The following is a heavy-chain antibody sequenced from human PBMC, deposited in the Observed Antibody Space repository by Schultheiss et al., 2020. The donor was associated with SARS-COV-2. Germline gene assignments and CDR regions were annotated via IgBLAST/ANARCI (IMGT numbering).Heavy chain of an antibody. D-gene: IGHD2-15*01. V-gene: IGHV1-2*02. CDR1: GYTFTAYY. CDR3: ASEGGYCSGGSCLRFDY. J-gene: IGHJ4*02. Sequence: ASVKVSCKASGYTFTAYYMHWVRQAPGQGLEWMGWINPNSGGTNYAQKFQGRVTMTRDTSISTAYMELSRLRSDDTAVYYCASEGGYCSGGSCLRFDYWGQGTLVTVSS. CDR2: INPNSGGT.